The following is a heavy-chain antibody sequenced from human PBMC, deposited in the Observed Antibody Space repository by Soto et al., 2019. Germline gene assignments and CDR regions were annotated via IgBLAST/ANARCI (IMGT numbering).Heavy chain of an antibody. D-gene: IGHD3-9*01. CDR3: ARHETGYFDWFPVGPFDY. V-gene: IGHV4-31*03. CDR1: GGSISSGGYY. CDR2: IYYSGST. J-gene: IGHJ4*02. Sequence: SETLSLTCTVSGGSISSGGYYWSWIRQHPGKGLEWIGYIYYSGSTYYNPSLKSRVTISVDTSKNQFSLKLSSVTAADTAMYYCARHETGYFDWFPVGPFDYWGQGTLVTVS.